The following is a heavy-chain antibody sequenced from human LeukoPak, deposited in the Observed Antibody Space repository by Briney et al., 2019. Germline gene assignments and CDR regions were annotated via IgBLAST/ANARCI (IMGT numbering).Heavy chain of an antibody. CDR2: IYTSGST. D-gene: IGHD3-3*01. J-gene: IGHJ4*02. CDR3: ASRPGYDFWSGYNY. CDR1: GGSISSYY. Sequence: SETLSLTCTVSGGSISSYYWSWIRQPAGEGLEWIGRIYTSGSTNYNPSLKSRVTMSVDTSKNQFSLKLSSVTAADTAVYYCASRPGYDFWSGYNYWGQGTLVTVSS. V-gene: IGHV4-4*07.